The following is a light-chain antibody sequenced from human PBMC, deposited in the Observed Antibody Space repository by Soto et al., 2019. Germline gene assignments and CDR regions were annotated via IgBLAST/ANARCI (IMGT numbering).Light chain of an antibody. CDR3: QQYGSSPQT. V-gene: IGKV3-20*01. CDR2: GAS. J-gene: IGKJ1*01. Sequence: EIVMTQSPGTLSLSPGETATLSCRASQSVSSNYVAWYQQKPGQAPRLLIYGASSRATGIPDRFSGSGSGTDFTLTISRLEPEDFAVYYCQQYGSSPQTFGQGTKVDIK. CDR1: QSVSSNY.